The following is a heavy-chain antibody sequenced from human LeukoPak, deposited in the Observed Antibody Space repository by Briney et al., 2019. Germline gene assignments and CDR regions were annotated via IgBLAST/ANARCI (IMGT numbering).Heavy chain of an antibody. CDR2: FDPEDGET. CDR1: GYTLTELS. V-gene: IGHV1-24*01. J-gene: IGHJ6*02. Sequence: ASVKVSCKVSGYTLTELSMHWVRQAPGKGLEWMGGFDPEDGETIYAQKFQGRVTMTEDTSTDTAYMELSSLRSEDTAVYYCARDLGDYYGSGSSSLDYYGMDVWGQGTTVTVSS. D-gene: IGHD3-10*01. CDR3: ARDLGDYYGSGSSSLDYYGMDV.